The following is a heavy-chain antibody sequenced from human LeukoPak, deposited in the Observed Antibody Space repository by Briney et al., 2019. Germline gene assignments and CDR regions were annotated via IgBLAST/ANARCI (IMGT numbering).Heavy chain of an antibody. D-gene: IGHD3-22*01. CDR3: ARLLDYDSSGYPDTFDI. CDR1: GGSISPNY. J-gene: IGHJ3*02. V-gene: IGHV4-59*01. CDR2: IYYTGST. Sequence: SETLSLTCTVSGGSISPNYWSWIRQPPGKGLEWIGYIYYTGSTNFNPSLKSRLTMSIDTSKSLFSLKLTSLTAADTALYYCARLLDYDSSGYPDTFDIWGQGTMVTVSS.